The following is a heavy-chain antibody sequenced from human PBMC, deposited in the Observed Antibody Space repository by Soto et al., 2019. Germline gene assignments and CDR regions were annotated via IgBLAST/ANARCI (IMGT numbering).Heavy chain of an antibody. D-gene: IGHD4-17*01. CDR2: ISAYNGNT. CDR3: ARELKTYGDYHYYMHV. V-gene: IGHV1-18*03. CDR1: GYTFTSYG. Sequence: QVQLVQSGAEVKKPGASVKVSCKASGYTFTSYGISWVRQAPGQGLEWMGWISAYNGNTNYAQKLQGRVTMTTDTSTSTAYMELRILRSDDMAVYYCARELKTYGDYHYYMHVWGKGTTVTVSS. J-gene: IGHJ6*03.